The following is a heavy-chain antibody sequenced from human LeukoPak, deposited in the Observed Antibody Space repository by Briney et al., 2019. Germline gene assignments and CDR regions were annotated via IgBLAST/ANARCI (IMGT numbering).Heavy chain of an antibody. Sequence: SETLSRTCTASCGSISPYHWNWIRQPPGKGLEWIWFIYYTGSTSYNPSLKSRLTISVDTSKNQFSLKLSSVTAADTAVYYCARGTLSTEYFQTWGQGTLVTVSS. CDR1: CGSISPYH. CDR2: IYYTGST. J-gene: IGHJ1*01. V-gene: IGHV4-59*01. CDR3: ARGTLSTEYFQT.